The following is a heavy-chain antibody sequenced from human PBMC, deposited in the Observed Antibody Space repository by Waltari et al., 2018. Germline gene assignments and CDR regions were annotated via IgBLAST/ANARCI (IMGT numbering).Heavy chain of an antibody. V-gene: IGHV4-39*01. J-gene: IGHJ4*02. D-gene: IGHD6-19*01. CDR2: IYYSGST. CDR3: ATKRESSASGFDY. Sequence: QLQLQESGPGLVKPSETLSFTCTVSGGSISSSSYYWGWIRQPPGKGLEGNGGIYYSGSTYYNPSLKSRVTISVDTSKNQFSLKLSSVTAADTAVYYCATKRESSASGFDYWGQGTLVTVSS. CDR1: GGSISSSSYY.